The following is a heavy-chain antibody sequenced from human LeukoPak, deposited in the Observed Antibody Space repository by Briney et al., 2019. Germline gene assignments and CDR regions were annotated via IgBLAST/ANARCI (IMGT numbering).Heavy chain of an antibody. D-gene: IGHD6-6*01. CDR1: GFPFGNAW. J-gene: IGHJ4*02. Sequence: PGGSLRLSCVVSGFPFGNAWLQWVRQAPGKGLEWVGRIKGTDVGGTADYAAPVQGRFTISRDDSQNTMYLQMNSLKTEDTAVYYCTTVSHIGGRPGDQGTLVTVSS. CDR2: IKGTDVGGTA. CDR3: TTVSHIGGRP. V-gene: IGHV3-15*01.